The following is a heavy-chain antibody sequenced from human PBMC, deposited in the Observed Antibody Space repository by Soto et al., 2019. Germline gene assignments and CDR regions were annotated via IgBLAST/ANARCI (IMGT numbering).Heavy chain of an antibody. V-gene: IGHV1-2*02. CDR1: GHTFSGDY. J-gene: IGHJ4*02. D-gene: IGHD3-9*01. CDR3: ARSLRYFDWFQTYFDY. Sequence: ASVKVSCKASGHTFSGDYVHWVRQAPGQGLEWMGWVNPNSGGTHYAQKFQGRVSMNRDTSLSAVYMELSSLRSEDTAVYYCARSLRYFDWFQTYFDYWGQGTLVTVSS. CDR2: VNPNSGGT.